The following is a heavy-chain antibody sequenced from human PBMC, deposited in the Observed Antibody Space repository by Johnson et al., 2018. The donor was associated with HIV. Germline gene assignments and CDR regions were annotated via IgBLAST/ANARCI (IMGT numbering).Heavy chain of an antibody. V-gene: IGHV3-30*18. CDR1: GFTFSSYG. CDR3: AKDRTNWGYDAFDI. D-gene: IGHD3-16*01. CDR2: ISYDGSNK. J-gene: IGHJ3*02. Sequence: QVQLVESGGGVVQPGRSLRLSCEASGFTFSSYGIHWVRQAPGTGLEWVAVISYDGSNKYYGDSVKGRFTISRDNSKNTLFLQMNRLRAEDTAVYYCAKDRTNWGYDAFDIWGQGTMVTVSS.